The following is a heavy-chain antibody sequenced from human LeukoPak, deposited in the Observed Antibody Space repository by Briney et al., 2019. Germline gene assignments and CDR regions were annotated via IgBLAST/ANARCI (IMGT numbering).Heavy chain of an antibody. Sequence: PGGSLRLSCAASGFTFSSYWMSWVRQAPGKGLEWVANIKQDGSEKYYVDSVKGRFTISRDNAKNSLYLQMNSLRAEDTAVYYCARAKNDFWSGYIDYWGQGTLVTVSS. J-gene: IGHJ4*02. CDR1: GFTFSSYW. CDR3: ARAKNDFWSGYIDY. V-gene: IGHV3-7*01. D-gene: IGHD3-3*01. CDR2: IKQDGSEK.